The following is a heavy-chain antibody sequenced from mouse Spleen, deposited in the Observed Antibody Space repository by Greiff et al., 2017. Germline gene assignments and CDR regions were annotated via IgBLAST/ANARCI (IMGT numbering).Heavy chain of an antibody. CDR3: ARDLSYYGNYKTAY. J-gene: IGHJ3*01. CDR1: GYSITSGYY. D-gene: IGHD2-10*01. CDR2: ISYDGSN. Sequence: DVQLQESGPGLVKPSQSLSLTCSVTGYSITSGYYWNWIRQFPGNKLEWMGYISYDGSNNYNPSLKNRISITRDTSKNQFFLKLNSVTTEDTATYYCARDLSYYGNYKTAYWGQGTLVTVSA. V-gene: IGHV3-6*01.